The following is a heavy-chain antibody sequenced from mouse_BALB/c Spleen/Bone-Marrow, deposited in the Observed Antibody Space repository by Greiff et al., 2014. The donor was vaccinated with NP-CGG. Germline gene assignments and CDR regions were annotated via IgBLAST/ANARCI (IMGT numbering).Heavy chain of an antibody. V-gene: IGHV1-18*01. CDR1: GYSSTDYT. D-gene: IGHD2-4*01. Sequence: EVQLQQSGPELVKPGASMKISCKASGYSSTDYTMNWVKQSHGKNLEWIGLINPYNGGTDYSQKFKGKATLTVDKSSSTAYMELLSLTSEDSAVYYCARGATMITTGDAMDYWGQGTSVTVSS. CDR2: INPYNGGT. CDR3: ARGATMITTGDAMDY. J-gene: IGHJ4*01.